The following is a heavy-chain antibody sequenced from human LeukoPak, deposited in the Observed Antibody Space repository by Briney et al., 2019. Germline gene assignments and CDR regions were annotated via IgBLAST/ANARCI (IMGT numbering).Heavy chain of an antibody. Sequence: VGSLRLSCAASGFTLFNYWMSWVRQAPGKGLEWVANIKQDGSAKYYADSVRGRFTISRDSAKDSLYLHMNSLRAEDTAVYYCARNSGGRWDNWFDPWGQGTLVTVSS. J-gene: IGHJ5*02. CDR1: GFTLFNYW. CDR3: ARNSGGRWDNWFDP. V-gene: IGHV3-7*05. CDR2: IKQDGSAK. D-gene: IGHD2-15*01.